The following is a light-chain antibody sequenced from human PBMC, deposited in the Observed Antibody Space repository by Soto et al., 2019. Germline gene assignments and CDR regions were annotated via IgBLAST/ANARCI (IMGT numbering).Light chain of an antibody. CDR2: GAS. Sequence: GLSQSAAPLSLTLGKKATIFWRASQSVSNNYLAWYQQKPGQAPRLLIYGASNRATGIPDRFSGSGSGTDFTLTISRLEPEDFAVYYCQQYGSSGTFGQGTKVDIK. CDR1: QSVSNNY. J-gene: IGKJ1*01. V-gene: IGKV3-20*01. CDR3: QQYGSSGT.